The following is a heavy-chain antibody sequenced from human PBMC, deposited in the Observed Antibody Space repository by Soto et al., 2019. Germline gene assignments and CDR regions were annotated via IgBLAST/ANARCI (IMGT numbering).Heavy chain of an antibody. CDR1: GFTFSSYA. CDR3: ARSSSGWLGYFDY. D-gene: IGHD6-19*01. J-gene: IGHJ4*02. V-gene: IGHV3-30-3*01. Sequence: SGGSLRLSCAASGFTFSSYAMHWVRQAPGKGLEWVAVISYDGSNKYYADSVKGRFTISRDNSKNTLYLQMNSLRAEDTAVYYCARSSSGWLGYFDYWGQGTLVTVSS. CDR2: ISYDGSNK.